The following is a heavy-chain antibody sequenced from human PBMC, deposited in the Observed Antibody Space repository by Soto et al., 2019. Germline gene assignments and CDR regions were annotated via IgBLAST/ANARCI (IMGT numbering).Heavy chain of an antibody. CDR2: INHSGST. V-gene: IGHV4-34*01. D-gene: IGHD3-10*01. J-gene: IGHJ4*02. CDR3: ASQRTLSGSSMVRGVINY. Sequence: PSETLSLTCAVYGGSFSGYYWSWIRQPPGKGLEWIGEINHSGSTNYNPSLKSRVTISVDTSKNQFSLKLSSVTAADTAVYYFASQRTLSGSSMVRGVINYWGQGTLVTVSS. CDR1: GGSFSGYY.